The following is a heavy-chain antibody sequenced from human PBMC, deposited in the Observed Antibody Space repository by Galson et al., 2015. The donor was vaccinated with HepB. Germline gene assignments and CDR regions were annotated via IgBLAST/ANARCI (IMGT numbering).Heavy chain of an antibody. CDR2: IRSKAYGGTT. Sequence: SLRLSCAASGFTFGDYAMSWFRQAPGKGLEWVGFIRSKAYGGTTEYAASVKGRFTISRDDSKSIAYLQMNSLKTEDTALYYCTREDGDCAFDYWGQGTLVTVSS. CDR1: GFTFGDYA. D-gene: IGHD2-21*02. CDR3: TREDGDCAFDY. V-gene: IGHV3-49*03. J-gene: IGHJ4*02.